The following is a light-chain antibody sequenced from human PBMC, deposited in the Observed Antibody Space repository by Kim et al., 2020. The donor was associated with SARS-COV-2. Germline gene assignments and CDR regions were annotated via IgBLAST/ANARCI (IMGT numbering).Light chain of an antibody. J-gene: IGLJ1*01. Sequence: GQPVRITWRGYSLRSYYASWYQQKPGQAPVLVIYGKNNRPSGIPDRFSGSSSGNTASLTITGAQAEDEADYYCNSRDSSGNHYVFGTGTKVTVL. CDR1: SLRSYY. CDR3: NSRDSSGNHYV. V-gene: IGLV3-19*01. CDR2: GKN.